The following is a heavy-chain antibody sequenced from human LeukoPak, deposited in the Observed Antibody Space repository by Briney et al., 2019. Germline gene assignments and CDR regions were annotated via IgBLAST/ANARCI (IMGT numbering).Heavy chain of an antibody. Sequence: GGSLRLSCAASGFTFSSCAMSWVRQAPGKGLEWVSAISGSGGRPYYADSVKGRFTISRDNSKNTLYLQMNGLRVEDTAVYFCARGEQKATITGLDSWGQGTLDTVSS. J-gene: IGHJ4*02. D-gene: IGHD5-24*01. CDR1: GFTFSSCA. CDR3: ARGEQKATITGLDS. CDR2: ISGSGGRP. V-gene: IGHV3-23*01.